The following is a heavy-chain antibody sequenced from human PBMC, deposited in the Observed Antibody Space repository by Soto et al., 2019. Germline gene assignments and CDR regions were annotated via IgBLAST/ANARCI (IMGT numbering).Heavy chain of an antibody. V-gene: IGHV4-34*01. D-gene: IGHD1-26*01. Sequence: SETLSLTCTVSGGSISSYYWSWIRQPPGKGLEWIGEINHSGSTNYNPSLKSRVTISVDTSKNQFSLKLSSVTAADTAVYYCAGRPRVGAVDYWGQGTLVTVSS. CDR2: INHSGST. J-gene: IGHJ4*02. CDR1: GGSISSYY. CDR3: AGRPRVGAVDY.